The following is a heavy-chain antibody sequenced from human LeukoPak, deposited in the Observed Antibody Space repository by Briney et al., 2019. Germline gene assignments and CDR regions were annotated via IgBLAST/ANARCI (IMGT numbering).Heavy chain of an antibody. CDR1: GGSISSSSYY. D-gene: IGHD3-10*01. J-gene: IGHJ4*02. V-gene: IGHV4-39*07. CDR2: IYHSGST. Sequence: SETLSLTCTVSGGSISSSSYYWGWIRQPPGKGREWIGSIYHSGSTYYNSSLKSRVTISVDTSKNQFSLKLSSVTAADTAVYYCARGGGGIWFGNCDYWGQGTLVTVSS. CDR3: ARGGGGIWFGNCDY.